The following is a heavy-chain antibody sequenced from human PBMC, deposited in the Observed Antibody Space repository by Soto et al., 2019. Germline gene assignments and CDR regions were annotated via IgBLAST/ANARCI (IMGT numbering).Heavy chain of an antibody. CDR2: INAGNGNT. D-gene: IGHD2-2*01. CDR3: ARDLGYCSSTSCYFDY. V-gene: IGHV1-3*01. J-gene: IGHJ4*02. CDR1: GYTFTSYA. Sequence: GASVKVSCKASGYTFTSYAMHWVRQAPGQRLEWMGWINAGNGNTKYSQKFQGRVTITRGTSASTAYMELSSLRSEDTAVYYCARDLGYCSSTSCYFDYWGQGTLVTVSS.